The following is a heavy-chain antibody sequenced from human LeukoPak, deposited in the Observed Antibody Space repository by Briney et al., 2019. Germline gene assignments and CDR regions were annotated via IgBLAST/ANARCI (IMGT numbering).Heavy chain of an antibody. J-gene: IGHJ6*04. CDR2: IYSAESRT. CDR1: GFTFSGYW. Sequence: GGSLRLSCAASGFTFSGYWMHWVRQAPGKGLVWVSRIYSAESRTMYADSVKGRFTISRDNAKNTLYLQMNSLRAEDTAVYYCAELGITMIGGVWGKGTTVTISS. CDR3: AELGITMIGGV. D-gene: IGHD3-10*02. V-gene: IGHV3-74*03.